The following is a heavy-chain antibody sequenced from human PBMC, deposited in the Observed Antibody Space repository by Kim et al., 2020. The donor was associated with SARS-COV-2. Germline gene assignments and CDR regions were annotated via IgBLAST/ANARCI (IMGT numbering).Heavy chain of an antibody. J-gene: IGHJ6*03. D-gene: IGHD5-12*01. Sequence: KFQGRVTMTRDTSTSTVYMELSSLRSEDTAVYYCARTVATPHYYYYMDVWGKGTTVTVSS. V-gene: IGHV1-46*01. CDR3: ARTVATPHYYYYMDV.